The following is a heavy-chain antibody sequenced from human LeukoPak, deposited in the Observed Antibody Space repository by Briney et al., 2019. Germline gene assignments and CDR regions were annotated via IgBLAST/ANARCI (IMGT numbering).Heavy chain of an antibody. Sequence: PGGSLRLSCAASGFTFSTYAMHWVRQAPGKGLEWVAVISYDGSDKYYADSVKGRFTISRDNAKNTLYLQMNSLRAEDTAVYYCARAIRGGAFDIWGQGTMVTVSS. CDR3: ARAIRGGAFDI. CDR2: ISYDGSDK. CDR1: GFTFSTYA. D-gene: IGHD2-15*01. V-gene: IGHV3-30-3*01. J-gene: IGHJ3*02.